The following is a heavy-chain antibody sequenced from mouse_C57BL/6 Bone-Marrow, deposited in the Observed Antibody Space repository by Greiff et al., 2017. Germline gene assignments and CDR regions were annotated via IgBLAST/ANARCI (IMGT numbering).Heavy chain of an antibody. D-gene: IGHD1-1*01. CDR2: IRNKANGYTT. Sequence: EVHLVESGGGLVQPGGSLSLSCAASGFTFTDYYMSWVRQPPGKALEWLGFIRNKANGYTTEYSASVKGRFTISRDNSQSILYLQMNALRAEDSATYYCARNYYGSSFYAMDYWGQGTSVTVSS. CDR3: ARNYYGSSFYAMDY. CDR1: GFTFTDYY. J-gene: IGHJ4*01. V-gene: IGHV7-3*01.